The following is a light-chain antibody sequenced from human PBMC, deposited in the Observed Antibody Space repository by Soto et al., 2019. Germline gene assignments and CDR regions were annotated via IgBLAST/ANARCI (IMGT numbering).Light chain of an antibody. CDR1: QSVSSSY. CDR2: GAS. Sequence: EIVLTQSPGTLSLSPGERATLSCRASQSVSSSYLAWYQQKPGQAPRLLIYGASSRATGIPDRFSGSWFGRDFTLTISRLESEDFAVYYCQQYGRGFGGGTKVEIK. CDR3: QQYGRG. J-gene: IGKJ4*02. V-gene: IGKV3-20*01.